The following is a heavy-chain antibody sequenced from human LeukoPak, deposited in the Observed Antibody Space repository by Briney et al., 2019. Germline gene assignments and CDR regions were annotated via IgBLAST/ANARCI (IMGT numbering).Heavy chain of an antibody. CDR2: IYYSGST. J-gene: IGHJ1*01. Sequence: SETLSLTCTVSGGSISIYYWSWIRQPPGKGLEWIGYIYYSGSTNYNPSLKSRVTISVDTSKNQFSLKLSSVTAADTAVYYCARDGAYDSSGYYSFQHWGQGTLVTVSS. D-gene: IGHD3-22*01. CDR3: ARDGAYDSSGYYSFQH. CDR1: GGSISIYY. V-gene: IGHV4-59*01.